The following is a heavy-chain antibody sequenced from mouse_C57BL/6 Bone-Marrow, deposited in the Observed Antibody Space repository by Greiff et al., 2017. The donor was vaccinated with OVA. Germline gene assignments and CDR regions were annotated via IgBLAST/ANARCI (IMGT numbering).Heavy chain of an antibody. V-gene: IGHV1-26*01. CDR3: ARGYGKGGGLFAY. CDR2: INPNNGGT. D-gene: IGHD2-10*02. Sequence: VQLQQSGPELVKPGASVKISCKASGYTFTDYYMNWVKQSHGKSLEWIGDINPNNGGTSYNQKFKGKATLTVDKSSSTAYMELRSLTSEDSAVYYCARGYGKGGGLFAYWGQGTLVTVSA. CDR1: GYTFTDYY. J-gene: IGHJ3*01.